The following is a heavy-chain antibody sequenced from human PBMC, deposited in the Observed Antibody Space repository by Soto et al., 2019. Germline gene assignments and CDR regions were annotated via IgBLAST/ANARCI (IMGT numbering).Heavy chain of an antibody. CDR1: GFTFSGSA. V-gene: IGHV3-73*01. Sequence: GESLKISCAASGFTFSGSAMHWVRQASGKGLEWVGRIRSKANSYATAYAASVKGRFTISRDDSKNTAYLQMNSLKTEDTAVYYCTSRITIFGVVYGGDYWGQGTLVTVSS. D-gene: IGHD3-3*01. J-gene: IGHJ4*02. CDR2: IRSKANSYAT. CDR3: TSRITIFGVVYGGDY.